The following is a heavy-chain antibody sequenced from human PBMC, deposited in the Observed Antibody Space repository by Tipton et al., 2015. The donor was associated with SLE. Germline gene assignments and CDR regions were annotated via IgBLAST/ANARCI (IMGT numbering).Heavy chain of an antibody. CDR1: GDSITNFF. CDR3: ARAPEGDLLGGMDV. D-gene: IGHD3-16*01. V-gene: IGHV4-59*01. CDR2: VYDSGRT. Sequence: TLSLTCTVSGDSITNFFWSWIRQPPGRGLEWIGCVYDSGRTNYNPSLKSRVTISLDTSKNQFSLKVRSLTAADTAVYYCARAPEGDLLGGMDVWGQGTPVTVSS. J-gene: IGHJ6*02.